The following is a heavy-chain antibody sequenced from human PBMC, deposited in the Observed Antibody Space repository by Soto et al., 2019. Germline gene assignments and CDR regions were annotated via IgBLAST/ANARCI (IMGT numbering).Heavy chain of an antibody. D-gene: IGHD5-12*01. CDR3: ARAGDSGYDSLYYFDY. V-gene: IGHV3-30*03. J-gene: IGHJ4*02. CDR1: GFTFSSYG. Sequence: GGSLRLSCAASGFTFSSYGMHWVRQAPGKGLEWVAVISYDGSNKYYADSVKGRFTISRDNSKNTLYLQMNSLRAEDTAVYYCARAGDSGYDSLYYFDYWGQGTLVTVSS. CDR2: ISYDGSNK.